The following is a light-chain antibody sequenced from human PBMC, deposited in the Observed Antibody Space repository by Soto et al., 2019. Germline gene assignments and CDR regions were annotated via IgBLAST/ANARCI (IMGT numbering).Light chain of an antibody. V-gene: IGLV2-14*03. J-gene: IGLJ1*01. CDR2: DVN. CDR1: SSDIGAFTF. Sequence: QSALTQPASVSGSPGQSITISCTGTSSDIGAFTFVSWYQQHPGKVPKLMIFDVNRRPSGVSDRFSGSKSGNTASLTISGLQAEDEGDYYCRSYTSSSTHVFGSGTKPTVL. CDR3: RSYTSSSTHV.